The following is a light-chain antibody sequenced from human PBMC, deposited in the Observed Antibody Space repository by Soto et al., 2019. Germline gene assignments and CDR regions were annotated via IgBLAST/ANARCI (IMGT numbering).Light chain of an antibody. J-gene: IGKJ2*01. CDR2: CAS. CDR1: QSVSSSY. V-gene: IGKV3-20*01. CDR3: QQYGSSPHT. Sequence: EIVLTQSPGTLSLSPGERATLYCRASQSVSSSYLAWYQHKPGQAPRLLIYCASSRATGIPDRFSGSGSGTDYTLTISRLEPEDFAVYYCQQYGSSPHTFGQGTKLEIK.